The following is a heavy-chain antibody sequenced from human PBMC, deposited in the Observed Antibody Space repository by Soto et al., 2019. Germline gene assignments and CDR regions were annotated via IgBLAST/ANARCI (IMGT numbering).Heavy chain of an antibody. J-gene: IGHJ4*02. Sequence: XESLKISWQASGYTVTTYWIGWVRQMPGKGLEWMAIINPTDSDTRYSPSFQGQVTISADKSISTAYLQLSSLKASDTAMYYCARQGGRMVSIDYWGQGSQVTVSS. D-gene: IGHD2-8*01. CDR2: INPTDSDT. V-gene: IGHV5-51*01. CDR3: ARQGGRMVSIDY. CDR1: GYTVTTYW.